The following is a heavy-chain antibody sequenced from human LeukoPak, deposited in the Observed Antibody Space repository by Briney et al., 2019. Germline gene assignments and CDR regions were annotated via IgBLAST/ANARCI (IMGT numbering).Heavy chain of an antibody. Sequence: SVTLSLTCTVSGDSINDYYWSWIRQPPGNRLEWIGWIYYSGSTMYSPSLESRVTISLDTSRTQFSLDLNSVTAADTAVYYCARHAGFGSGYYHDAFDIWGQGSMVIVSS. CDR2: IYYSGST. D-gene: IGHD3-22*01. CDR3: ARHAGFGSGYYHDAFDI. J-gene: IGHJ3*02. CDR1: GDSINDYY. V-gene: IGHV4-59*08.